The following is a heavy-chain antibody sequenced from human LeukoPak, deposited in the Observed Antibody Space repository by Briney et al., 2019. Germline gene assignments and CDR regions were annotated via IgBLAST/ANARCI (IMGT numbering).Heavy chain of an antibody. Sequence: PGTSLQISGKASGSTFTSYWSGWVRQLPGKGLEWMAIIYPTDSDTRYSPSFQGQVTISADKSITTAYVQWYSLKASDTAMYYCARGFYSFDYWGQGTLVTVSS. J-gene: IGHJ4*02. CDR2: IYPTDSDT. CDR1: GSTFTSYW. V-gene: IGHV5-51*01. CDR3: ARGFYSFDY.